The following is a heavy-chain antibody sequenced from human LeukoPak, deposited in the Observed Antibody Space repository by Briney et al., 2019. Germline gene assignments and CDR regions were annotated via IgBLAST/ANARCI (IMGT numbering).Heavy chain of an antibody. V-gene: IGHV3-7*01. CDR3: ASGGYLDF. J-gene: IGHJ4*02. Sequence: GGSLRLSCAASGFTFSSYAMSWVRQAPGKGLEWVANIKQDGSEKYYVDSVKGRFTISRDNAKNLLYLQMNSLRAEDTAVYYCASGGYLDFWGQGTLVTVSS. CDR1: GFTFSSYA. D-gene: IGHD4-23*01. CDR2: IKQDGSEK.